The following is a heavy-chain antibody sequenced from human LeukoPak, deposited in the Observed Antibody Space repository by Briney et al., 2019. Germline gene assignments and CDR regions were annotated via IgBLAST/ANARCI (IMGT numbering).Heavy chain of an antibody. D-gene: IGHD4-17*01. CDR2: INPNSGNT. CDR1: GYTFTSYG. J-gene: IGHJ6*02. CDR3: ASRRLDYGDYHFYYYYGMDV. Sequence: ASVKVSCKASGYTFTSYGIKWVRQATGQGLEWMGWINPNSGNTGYAQKFQGRVTMTRNTSISTAYMELSSLRSEGTAVYYCASRRLDYGDYHFYYYYGMDVWGQGTTVTVSS. V-gene: IGHV1-8*02.